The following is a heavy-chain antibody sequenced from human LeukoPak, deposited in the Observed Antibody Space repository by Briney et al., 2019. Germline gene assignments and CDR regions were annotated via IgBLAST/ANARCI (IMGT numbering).Heavy chain of an antibody. Sequence: PGGSLRLSCAASGFTFSNAWMTWVRQAPGKGLEWVGRIKTKTDGGTTDYAAPVKGRFTISRDDSKNTLYLQMNSPKTEDTAVYYCTTELRWELLPDMGVWGKGTTVTVSS. CDR2: IKTKTDGGTT. CDR3: TTELRWELLPDMGV. J-gene: IGHJ6*03. D-gene: IGHD1-26*01. CDR1: GFTFSNAW. V-gene: IGHV3-15*01.